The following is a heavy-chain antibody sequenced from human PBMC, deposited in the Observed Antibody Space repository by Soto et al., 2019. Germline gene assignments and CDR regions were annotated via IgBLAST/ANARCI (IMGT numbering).Heavy chain of an antibody. D-gene: IGHD3-3*01. CDR2: ISGSGGST. CDR3: AKDWYFGSTIFGLMFDY. Sequence: PGGSLRLSCAASGFTFSSYAMSCVRQAPGKGLEWVSAISGSGGSTNYADSVKGRFTISRDNSKNTLYLQMNSLRAEDTAVYYCAKDWYFGSTIFGLMFDYWGQGTLVTVSS. CDR1: GFTFSSYA. J-gene: IGHJ4*02. V-gene: IGHV3-23*01.